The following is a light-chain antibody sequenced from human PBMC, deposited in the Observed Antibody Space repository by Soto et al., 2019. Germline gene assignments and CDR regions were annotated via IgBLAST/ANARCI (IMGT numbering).Light chain of an antibody. Sequence: ELVLTQSPATQSVSPGAGYTRLCRAMQWMGDNLAWYQHKPGQTPRLLIYDTSARATGVPARFSGSRSGPECTLTISSLEPEDFAVYYCQQRSNWPPTWTFGQGTKVDIK. CDR1: QWMGDN. J-gene: IGKJ1*01. V-gene: IGKV3-11*01. CDR2: DTS. CDR3: QQRSNWPPTWT.